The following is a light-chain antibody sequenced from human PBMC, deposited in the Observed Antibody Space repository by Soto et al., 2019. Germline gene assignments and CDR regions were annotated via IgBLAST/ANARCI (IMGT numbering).Light chain of an antibody. CDR2: EVS. Sequence: QSALTQPPSASGSPGQSVTISCTGTSSDVGGYEYVSWFQQHPGKAPKLMIYEVSKRPSGVPDRFSGSKSGNTASLTVSGLQAEDEADYYCSSYTSSSPYVFGTGTKLTVL. V-gene: IGLV2-8*01. J-gene: IGLJ1*01. CDR3: SSYTSSSPYV. CDR1: SSDVGGYEY.